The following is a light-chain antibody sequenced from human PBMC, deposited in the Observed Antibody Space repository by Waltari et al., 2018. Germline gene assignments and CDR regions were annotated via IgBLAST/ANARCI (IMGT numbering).Light chain of an antibody. V-gene: IGKV1-5*03. CDR1: QSISSW. CDR2: KAS. Sequence: EIQMTQSPSTLSASVGDRVTSTCRASQSISSWLAWYQQKPGKAPKLLIYKASSLESGVPSRFSGSGSGTEFTLTISSLQPDDFATYYCQQYNSYSWTFGQGTKVEIK. CDR3: QQYNSYSWT. J-gene: IGKJ1*01.